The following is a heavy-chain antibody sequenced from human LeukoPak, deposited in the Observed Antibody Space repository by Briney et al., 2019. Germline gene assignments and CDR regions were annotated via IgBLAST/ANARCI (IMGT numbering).Heavy chain of an antibody. CDR1: GGTFSSYA. CDR3: ARGYCSSTSSYRYYFDY. CDR2: IIPIFGTA. D-gene: IGHD2-2*01. J-gene: IGHJ4*02. V-gene: IGHV1-69*01. Sequence: ASVKVSCKASGGTFSSYAISWVRQAPGQGLEWMGGIIPIFGTANYAQKFQGRVTITADESTSTAYMELSSLRSEDTAVYYCARGYCSSTSSYRYYFDYWGQGTLVTVSS.